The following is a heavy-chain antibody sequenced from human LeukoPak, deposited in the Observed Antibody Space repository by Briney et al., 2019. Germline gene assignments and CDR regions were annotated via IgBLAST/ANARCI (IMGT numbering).Heavy chain of an antibody. Sequence: SETLSLTCTVCGGSISSGGYYWSWIRQHPGKGLEWIGYIYYSGSTYYNPSLKSRVTISVDTSKNQFSLKLSSVTAADTAVYYCASTSIAGPDYWGQGTLVTVSS. J-gene: IGHJ4*02. CDR1: GGSISSGGYY. CDR2: IYYSGST. D-gene: IGHD6-6*01. V-gene: IGHV4-31*03. CDR3: ASTSIAGPDY.